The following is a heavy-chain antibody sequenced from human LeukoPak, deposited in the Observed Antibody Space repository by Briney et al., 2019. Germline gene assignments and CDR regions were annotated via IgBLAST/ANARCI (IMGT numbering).Heavy chain of an antibody. J-gene: IGHJ4*02. CDR3: ARDSTRYFDY. V-gene: IGHV4-38-2*02. CDR2: SGST. Sequence: SETLSLTCTVSGYSISSGYYWGWIRQPPGKGLEWIGSGSTYYNPSLKSRVTISVDTSKNQFSLKLSSVTAADTAVYYCARDSTRYFDYWGQGTLVTVSS. CDR1: GYSISSGYY.